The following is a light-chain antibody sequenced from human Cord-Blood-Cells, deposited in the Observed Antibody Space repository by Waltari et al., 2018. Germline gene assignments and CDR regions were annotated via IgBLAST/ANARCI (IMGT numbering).Light chain of an antibody. CDR1: SSNIGSNY. J-gene: IGLJ1*01. CDR2: RSN. Sequence: QSVLTQPPSASGTPGQRVTISCSGSSSNIGSNYVYWYQQRPGTAPKLLIYRSNQRPSGVPDRFSGSKSGTSASLAISVLRSEDEADYYCAAWDDSLSGYFFGTGTKVTVL. CDR3: AAWDDSLSGYF. V-gene: IGLV1-47*01.